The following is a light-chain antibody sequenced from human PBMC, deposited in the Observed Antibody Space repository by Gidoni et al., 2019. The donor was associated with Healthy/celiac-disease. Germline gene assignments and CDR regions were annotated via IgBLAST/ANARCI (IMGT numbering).Light chain of an antibody. V-gene: IGKV3-15*01. J-gene: IGKJ5*01. CDR3: QQYTNWPIT. CDR1: QSVSSN. CDR2: GAS. Sequence: EIVMTPSPATLSVSPGERATLSCRASQSVSSNLAWYQQKPGQAPRLLIYGASTRATGIPARFSGSGSGTEFTLTISSLQSEDFAVYYCQQYTNWPITFGQGTRLEIK.